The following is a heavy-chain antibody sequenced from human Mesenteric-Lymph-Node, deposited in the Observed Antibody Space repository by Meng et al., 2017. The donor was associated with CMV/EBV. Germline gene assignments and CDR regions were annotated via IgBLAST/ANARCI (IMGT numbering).Heavy chain of an antibody. CDR2: IRYDGSNK. V-gene: IGHV3-30*02. D-gene: IGHD6-6*01. CDR1: GFTFSSYG. Sequence: GESLKISCAASGFTFSSYGMHWVRQAPGKGLEWVAFIRYDGSNKYYADSVKGRFTISRDDSKNTAYLQMNSLKTEDTAVYYCSRPLGDSSSSGFDYWGQGTLVTVSS. J-gene: IGHJ4*02. CDR3: SRPLGDSSSSGFDY.